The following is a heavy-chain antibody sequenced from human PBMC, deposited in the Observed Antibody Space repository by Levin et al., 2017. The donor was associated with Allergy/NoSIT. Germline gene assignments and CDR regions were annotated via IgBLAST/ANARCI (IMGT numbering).Heavy chain of an antibody. CDR1: GYSFTTFG. CDR2: IAVYNGDT. V-gene: IGHV1-18*01. CDR3: ARTHGYYHYMDV. Sequence: ASVKVSCKAFGYSFTTFGVSWVQQAPGQGLEWMGWIAVYNGDTKYSQKFQGRVSMTTEISTNTAYMELRSLRSDDTAIYYCARTHGYYHYMDVWGKGTTVTVS. J-gene: IGHJ6*03.